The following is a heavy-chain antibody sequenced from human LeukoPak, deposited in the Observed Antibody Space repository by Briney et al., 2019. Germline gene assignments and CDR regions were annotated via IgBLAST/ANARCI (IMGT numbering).Heavy chain of an antibody. CDR2: INTGGSEE. CDR3: ARDPAAWDY. CDR1: GFIFSNFW. J-gene: IGHJ4*02. D-gene: IGHD6-13*01. Sequence: GGSLRLSCAASGFIFSNFWMSWVRQAPGRGLEWVANINTGGSEEYYVDSVKGRFIISRDNARNSLYLQMNSLRAEDTAVYYCARDPAAWDYWGQGALVTVSS. V-gene: IGHV3-7*01.